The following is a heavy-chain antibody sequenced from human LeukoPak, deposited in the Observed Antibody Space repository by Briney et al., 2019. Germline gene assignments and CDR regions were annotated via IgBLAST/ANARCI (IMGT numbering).Heavy chain of an antibody. CDR2: ISAYNGNT. CDR3: ARDNYRYGSGSYLFDS. Sequence: ASVKVSCKASGYTFTSYGISWVRQAPGQGLEWMGWISAYNGNTNYAQKLQGRVTMTTDTSTSTAYMELRSLRSDDTAVYYCARDNYRYGSGSYLFDSWGQGTLVTVSS. J-gene: IGHJ4*02. V-gene: IGHV1-18*01. D-gene: IGHD3-10*01. CDR1: GYTFTSYG.